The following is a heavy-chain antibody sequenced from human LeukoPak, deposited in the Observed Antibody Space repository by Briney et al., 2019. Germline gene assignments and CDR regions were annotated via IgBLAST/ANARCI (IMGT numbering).Heavy chain of an antibody. V-gene: IGHV4-61*02. CDR1: GGSISSGSYY. CDR3: ARTTEGYCRGRSCYSYYYYMDV. D-gene: IGHD2-15*01. CDR2: IYTSGST. Sequence: SETLSLTCSVSGGSISSGSYYWSWIRQPAGKGLEWIGRIYTSGSTNYNPSLKRRVTISVDTSKNQFSLKLSSVTAADTAVYYCARTTEGYCRGRSCYSYYYYMDVWGKGTTVTVSS. J-gene: IGHJ6*03.